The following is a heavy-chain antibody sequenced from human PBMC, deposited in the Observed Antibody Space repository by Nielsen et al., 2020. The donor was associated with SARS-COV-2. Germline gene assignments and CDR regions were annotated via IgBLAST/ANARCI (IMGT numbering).Heavy chain of an antibody. CDR3: AKVQGVKVTDFDY. CDR2: ITASGGTT. D-gene: IGHD4-11*01. CDR1: GFTFSTYA. J-gene: IGHJ4*02. V-gene: IGHV3-23*01. Sequence: GGSLRLSCAASGFTFSTYAMSWVRQAPGRGLEWVSAITASGGTTYYAYSVRGRFTISRDNSKNTLFLQMNSLRAEDTAVYYCAKVQGVKVTDFDYWGQGTLVTVSS.